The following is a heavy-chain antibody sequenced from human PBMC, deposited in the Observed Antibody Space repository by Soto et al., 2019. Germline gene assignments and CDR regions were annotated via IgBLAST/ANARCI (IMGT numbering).Heavy chain of an antibody. CDR2: ILPIFGTT. V-gene: IGHV1-69*06. CDR1: GGIFSSNA. CDR3: ATGGRGYSSAPRFYFDY. J-gene: IGHJ4*02. D-gene: IGHD5-18*01. Sequence: QVQLVQSGAEVKKPGSSVKVSCQASGGIFSSNAISWVRQAPGQGLEWMGGILPIFGTTNYAPNFQGRATITADKSTSTAYMELGSLKSEDTALYYCATGGRGYSSAPRFYFDYWGQGTLVTVSS.